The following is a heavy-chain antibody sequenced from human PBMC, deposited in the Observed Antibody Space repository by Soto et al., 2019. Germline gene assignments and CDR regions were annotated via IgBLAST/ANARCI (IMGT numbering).Heavy chain of an antibody. CDR1: GGSFCGYY. CDR3: ARATYYDYIWGSYRYTPFDY. V-gene: IGHV4-34*01. J-gene: IGHJ4*02. Sequence: PSETLSLTCAVYGGSFCGYYWSWIRQPPGKGLEWIGEINHSGSTNYNPSLKSRVTISVDTSKNQFSLKLSSVTAADTAVYYCARATYYDYIWGSYRYTPFDYWGQGTLVTVSS. D-gene: IGHD3-16*02. CDR2: INHSGST.